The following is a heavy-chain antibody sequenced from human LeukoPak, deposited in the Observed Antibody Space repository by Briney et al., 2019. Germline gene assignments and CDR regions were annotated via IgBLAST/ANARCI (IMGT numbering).Heavy chain of an antibody. V-gene: IGHV1-18*01. CDR3: ARDRDMTTVTTFRFDP. CDR2: ISAYNGNT. D-gene: IGHD4-17*01. Sequence: GASVKVSCKASGYTFTSYGISWVRQAPGQGLEWMGWISAYNGNTNYAQKLQGRVTMTTDTSTSTAYMELRSLRSDDTAVYYCARDRDMTTVTTFRFDPWGQGTLVTVSS. J-gene: IGHJ5*02. CDR1: GYTFTSYG.